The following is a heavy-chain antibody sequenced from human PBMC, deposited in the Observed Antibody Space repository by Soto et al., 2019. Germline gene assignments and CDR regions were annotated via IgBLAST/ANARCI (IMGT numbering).Heavy chain of an antibody. J-gene: IGHJ4*02. CDR2: IYYSGST. V-gene: IGHV4-59*01. D-gene: IGHD1-1*01. Sequence: SETLSLTCTVSGGSISSYNWSWLRQPPGKGLEWIGYIYYSGSTNYNPSLKSRVTISVDTSKYQFSLKLSSVSAADTAMYYCARVQAGTIDYWGQGALVTVSS. CDR1: GGSISSYN. CDR3: ARVQAGTIDY.